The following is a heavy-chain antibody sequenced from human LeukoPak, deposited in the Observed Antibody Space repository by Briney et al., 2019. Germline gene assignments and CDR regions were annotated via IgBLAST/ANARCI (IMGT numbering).Heavy chain of an antibody. CDR2: IYHSGST. D-gene: IGHD1-14*01. CDR1: GGSISSGGYY. J-gene: IGHJ4*02. V-gene: IGHV4-30-2*01. CDR3: ASLNIIFDY. Sequence: SQTLSLTCTVSGGSISSGGYYWSWIRQPPGKGLEWIGYIYHSGSTYYNPSLKSRVTISVDRSKNQFSLKLSSVTAADTAVYYCASLNIIFDYWGQGTLVTVPS.